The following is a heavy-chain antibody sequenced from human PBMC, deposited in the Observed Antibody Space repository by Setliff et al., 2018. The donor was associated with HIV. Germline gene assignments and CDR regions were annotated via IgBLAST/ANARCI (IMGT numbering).Heavy chain of an antibody. J-gene: IGHJ4*02. CDR2: MNRDGREK. V-gene: IGHV3-7*02. D-gene: IGHD6-19*01. Sequence: GGSLRLSCAASGFTFSSSWMTWVRQAPGRGLEYVAGMNRDGREKLYADSVKGRFTISRDNAKNSLYLQMNSLRAEDTAVYYCAMSPYSSGLFDYWGQGTLVTVSS. CDR3: AMSPYSSGLFDY. CDR1: GFTFSSSW.